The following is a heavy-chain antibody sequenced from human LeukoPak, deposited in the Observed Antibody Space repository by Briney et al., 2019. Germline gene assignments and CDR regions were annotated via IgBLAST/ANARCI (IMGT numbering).Heavy chain of an antibody. J-gene: IGHJ5*02. Sequence: GGSLRLSCAASGFDLSTYEMNWVRQAPGKGLEWIADITINSHTKNYADSVKGRFTISRDNARTSLYVQMKSRRDADTGVYYCARGDPHADLWGQGTLVTVSS. CDR3: ARGDPHADL. V-gene: IGHV3-48*03. CDR2: ITINSHTK. CDR1: GFDLSTYE.